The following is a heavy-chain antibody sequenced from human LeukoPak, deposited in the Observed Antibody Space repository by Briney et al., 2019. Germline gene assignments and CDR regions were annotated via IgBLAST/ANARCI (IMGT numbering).Heavy chain of an antibody. CDR1: GGSISSSNYY. D-gene: IGHD1-26*01. V-gene: IGHV4-61*02. Sequence: SSQTLSLSCTVSGGSISSSNYYWSWIRQPAGKGLEWIGRIYTSGSTNYNPSLKSRVTISVDTSKNQFSLKLSSVTAADTAVYYCASLRERSYYARGFDYWGQGTLVTVSS. J-gene: IGHJ4*02. CDR3: ASLRERSYYARGFDY. CDR2: IYTSGST.